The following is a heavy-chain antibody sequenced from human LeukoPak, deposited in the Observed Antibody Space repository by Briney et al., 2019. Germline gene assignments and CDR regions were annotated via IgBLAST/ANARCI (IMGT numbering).Heavy chain of an antibody. J-gene: IGHJ3*02. CDR2: ISWNSGSI. D-gene: IGHD6-6*01. V-gene: IGHV3-9*01. CDR3: AKDIDSSSGSYAFDI. Sequence: PGGSLRLSCAASGFTFSSYGMHWVRQAPGKGLEWVSGISWNSGSIGYADSVKGRFTISRDNAKNSLYLQMNSLRAEDTALYYCAKDIDSSSGSYAFDIWGQGTMVTVSS. CDR1: GFTFSSYG.